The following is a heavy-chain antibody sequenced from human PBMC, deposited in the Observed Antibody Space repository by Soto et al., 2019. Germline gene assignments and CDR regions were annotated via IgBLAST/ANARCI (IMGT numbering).Heavy chain of an antibody. CDR3: VRLIGNSWFDS. Sequence: SQTLSLTFAISGDRVSINTAVWTWIRQSPSRGLEWLGRTHYRSKWYHDYAVSVKSRITINPDTSNTQLSLQLKYVTPDDTAVYYCVRLIGNSWFDSWGQGPLVTVSS. CDR2: THYRSKWYH. J-gene: IGHJ5*01. D-gene: IGHD2-8*01. V-gene: IGHV6-1*01. CDR1: GDRVSINTAV.